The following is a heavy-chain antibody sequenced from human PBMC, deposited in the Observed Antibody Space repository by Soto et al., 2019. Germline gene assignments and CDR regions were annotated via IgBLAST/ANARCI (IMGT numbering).Heavy chain of an antibody. CDR2: IRYDGSNK. J-gene: IGHJ6*04. CDR3: ARDCGDFWSGYWDYYYGMGV. V-gene: IGHV3-33*01. D-gene: IGHD3-3*01. Sequence: PGGSLILSCAAPGFTFSSYGMHLVRQAPGKGLEWVAVIRYDGSNKYYADSVKGRFTISRDNAKNTMNLHMNSLSPEAAVVYDCARDCGDFWSGYWDYYYGMGVWGKATTVTVSS. CDR1: GFTFSSYG.